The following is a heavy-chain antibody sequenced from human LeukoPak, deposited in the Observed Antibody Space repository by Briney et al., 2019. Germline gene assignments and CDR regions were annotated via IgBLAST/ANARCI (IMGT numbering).Heavy chain of an antibody. V-gene: IGHV3-48*03. CDR1: GFIFSGYE. CDR3: ARAIGPPNCSSTSCYLDY. J-gene: IGHJ4*02. Sequence: GGSLRLSCAASGFIFSGYEMNWVRQAPGKGLEWVSSISRYSRTIDYAGSVRGRFTISRDNPENSLYLQMNSLRAEDTAVYYCARAIGPPNCSSTSCYLDYWGQGTLVTVSS. D-gene: IGHD2-2*01. CDR2: ISRYSRTI.